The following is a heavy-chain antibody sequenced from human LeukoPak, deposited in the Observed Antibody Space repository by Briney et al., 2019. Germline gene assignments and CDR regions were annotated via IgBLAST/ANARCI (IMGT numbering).Heavy chain of an antibody. Sequence: GGSLRLSCAASGFTFSSYSMNWVRQAPGKGLEWVSYISSSSSTIYYADSVKGRFTISRDNAKNSLYLQMNSLRAEDTAVYYCARDPQWLVRRGIDYWGQGTLVTVSS. CDR3: ARDPQWLVRRGIDY. CDR2: ISSSSSTI. CDR1: GFTFSSYS. D-gene: IGHD6-19*01. J-gene: IGHJ4*02. V-gene: IGHV3-48*01.